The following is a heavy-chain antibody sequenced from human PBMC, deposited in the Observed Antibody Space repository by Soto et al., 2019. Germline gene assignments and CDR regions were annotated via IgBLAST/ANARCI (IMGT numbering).Heavy chain of an antibody. CDR2: IIPILGIA. CDR1: GGTFSSYT. Sequence: SVQVSCKASGGTFSSYTIIWVRQAPGQGLEWMGRIIPILGIANYAQKFQGRVTITADKSTSTAYMELSSLRSEDTAVYYCARVADYYDSSSDYWGQGTLVTVSS. D-gene: IGHD3-22*01. V-gene: IGHV1-69*02. CDR3: ARVADYYDSSSDY. J-gene: IGHJ4*02.